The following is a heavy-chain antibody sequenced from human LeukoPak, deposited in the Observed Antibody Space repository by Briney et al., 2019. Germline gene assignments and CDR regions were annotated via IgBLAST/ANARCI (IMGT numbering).Heavy chain of an antibody. Sequence: PGGSLRLSCAASGFTFDDHAMHWVRQAPGKGLEWVSLISWNGGSTYYAPSMKGRFTISRDNSKNSLYLQMNSLRTEDTALYYCARGGSSWYHYFDYWGQGTLVTVSS. CDR1: GFTFDDHA. CDR3: ARGGSSWYHYFDY. J-gene: IGHJ4*02. D-gene: IGHD6-13*01. V-gene: IGHV3-43*01. CDR2: ISWNGGST.